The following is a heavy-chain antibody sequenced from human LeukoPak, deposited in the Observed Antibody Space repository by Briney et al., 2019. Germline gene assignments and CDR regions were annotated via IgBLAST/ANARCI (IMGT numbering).Heavy chain of an antibody. CDR3: ARLHDYGDYVGSGYFDY. CDR2: IYPGDSDT. D-gene: IGHD4-17*01. V-gene: IGHV5-51*01. Sequence: GESLKISCKGSGYSFASYWIGWVRQMPGKGLEWMGIIYPGDSDTRYSPSFQGQVTISADKSISTAYLQWSSLKASDTAMYYCARLHDYGDYVGSGYFDYWGQGTLVTVSS. J-gene: IGHJ4*02. CDR1: GYSFASYW.